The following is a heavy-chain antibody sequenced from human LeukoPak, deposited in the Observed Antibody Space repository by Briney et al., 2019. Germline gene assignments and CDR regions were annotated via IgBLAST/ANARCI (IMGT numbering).Heavy chain of an antibody. CDR3: ARVFCSSTSCYDDY. D-gene: IGHD2-2*01. CDR1: GYTFTGYY. Sequence: ASVKVSCKASGYTFTGYYMHWVRQAPGQGLEWMGRINPNSGGTNYAQKFQGRVTMTRDTSISTAYMELSRLRSDDTAVYYCARVFCSSTSCYDDYWGQGTLVTVSS. J-gene: IGHJ4*02. CDR2: INPNSGGT. V-gene: IGHV1-2*06.